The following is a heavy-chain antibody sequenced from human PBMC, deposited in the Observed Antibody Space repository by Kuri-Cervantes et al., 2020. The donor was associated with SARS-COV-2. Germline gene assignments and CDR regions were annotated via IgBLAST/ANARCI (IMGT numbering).Heavy chain of an antibody. J-gene: IGHJ5*02. D-gene: IGHD6-19*01. CDR3: ARGRYSSGWYRFVWFDP. Sequence: ASVKVSCKVSGYSLTDISMHWVRQTPGKGLEWIGGFDPEYGNTIYAQKFQGRLSMTEDTSADTAYMELSSLRSEDTAVYYCARGRYSSGWYRFVWFDPWGQGTLVTVSS. V-gene: IGHV1-24*01. CDR1: GYSLTDIS. CDR2: FDPEYGNT.